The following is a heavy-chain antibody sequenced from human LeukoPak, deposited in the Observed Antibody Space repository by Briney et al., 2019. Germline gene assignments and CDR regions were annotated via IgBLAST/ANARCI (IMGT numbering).Heavy chain of an antibody. CDR2: ISGSGGST. CDR3: AARRSEEDIVVVPADY. D-gene: IGHD2-2*01. J-gene: IGHJ4*02. Sequence: GGSLRLSCGASGFTFSRYTMNWVRQAPGKGLEWVSAISGSGGSTYYADSVKGRFTISRDNSKNTLYLQMNSLRAEDTAVYYCAARRSEEDIVVVPADYWGQGTLVTVSS. V-gene: IGHV3-23*01. CDR1: GFTFSRYT.